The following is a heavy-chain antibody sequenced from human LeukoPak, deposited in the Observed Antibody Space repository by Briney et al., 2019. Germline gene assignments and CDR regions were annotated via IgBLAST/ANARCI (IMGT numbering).Heavy chain of an antibody. CDR3: AKDRSPLCLYDY. V-gene: IGHV3-23*01. CDR2: ISSSGGST. Sequence: PGGSLRLSCAASGFTFSSYAMSWVRQAPGKGLEWVSAISSSGGSTYYADSVKGRFTISRDNSKNTLYLQMNSLRAEDTAVYYCAKDRSPLCLYDYWGQGTLVTVSS. J-gene: IGHJ4*02. CDR1: GFTFSSYA.